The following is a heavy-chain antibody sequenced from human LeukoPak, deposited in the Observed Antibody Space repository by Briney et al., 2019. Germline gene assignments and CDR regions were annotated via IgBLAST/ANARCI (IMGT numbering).Heavy chain of an antibody. D-gene: IGHD3-22*01. CDR1: GFTFSSYC. J-gene: IGHJ4*02. CDR2: INRDGSST. Sequence: GGSLRLSCAASGFTFSSYCMHWVRQAPGKGLVWVSRINRDGSSTSYADSVKGRFTISRDNAKNTLYLEMNSLRAEDTAVYYCAREVGLDYYDSSFDYWGQGTLVTVSS. V-gene: IGHV3-74*01. CDR3: AREVGLDYYDSSFDY.